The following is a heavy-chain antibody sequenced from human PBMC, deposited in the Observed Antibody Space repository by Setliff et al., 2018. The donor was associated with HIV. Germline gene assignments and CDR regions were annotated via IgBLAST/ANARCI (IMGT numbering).Heavy chain of an antibody. CDR2: INGGNGNT. CDR3: ALPAYSSTWFDWYFDL. J-gene: IGHJ2*01. V-gene: IGHV1-3*01. CDR1: GYTFTRYN. D-gene: IGHD6-13*01. Sequence: ASVKVSCKASGYTFTRYNIHWVRQAPGHRLEWMGWINGGNGNTKYSQKFQDSFTITRDTSANTAYLELSGLRSEYTALYYCALPAYSSTWFDWYFDLWGRRTLVTVSS.